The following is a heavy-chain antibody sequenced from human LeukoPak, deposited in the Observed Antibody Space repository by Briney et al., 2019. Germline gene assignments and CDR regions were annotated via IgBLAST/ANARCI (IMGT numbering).Heavy chain of an antibody. J-gene: IGHJ1*01. Sequence: PGGSLRLSCAPSGFTFSSYAMSWVRQAPGKGLEWVSAISGSGGSTYYADSVKGRFTISRDNAKNSLYLQMNSLRAEYTAVYYCARGIKTSSGRSAFQHWGQGTLVTVSS. V-gene: IGHV3-23*01. CDR2: ISGSGGST. D-gene: IGHD6-19*01. CDR3: ARGIKTSSGRSAFQH. CDR1: GFTFSSYA.